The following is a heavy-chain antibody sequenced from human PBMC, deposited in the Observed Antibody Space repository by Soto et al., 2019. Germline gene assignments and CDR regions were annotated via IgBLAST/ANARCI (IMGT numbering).Heavy chain of an antibody. D-gene: IGHD3-3*01. CDR1: GFIFSDYY. Sequence: PGGSLRLSCAASGFIFSDYYMTWIRQAPGKGLEWLSCSSNRDRSTYYADSVKDRFVVSKDNAKNLVYLQMNSLRAEDTAVYFCARAWKIEKFGVISMSKGLDVWGQGPTVTVSS. CDR3: ARAWKIEKFGVISMSKGLDV. V-gene: IGHV3-11*01. CDR2: SSNRDRST. J-gene: IGHJ6*02.